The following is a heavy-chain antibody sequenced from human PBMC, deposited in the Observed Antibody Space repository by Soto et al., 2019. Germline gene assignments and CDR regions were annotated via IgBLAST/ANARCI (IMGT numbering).Heavy chain of an antibody. V-gene: IGHV3-30*18. CDR2: ISYDGSNK. Sequence: GASLRLSCPASGFTFSIYGMHWVRQAPGKGLEWVAVISYDGSNKYYADSVKGRFTISRDNSKNTLYLQMNSLRAEDTAVYYWAKGGPGSSSLDYWGQGTLVTVSS. CDR1: GFTFSIYG. J-gene: IGHJ4*02. CDR3: AKGGPGSSSLDY. D-gene: IGHD6-6*01.